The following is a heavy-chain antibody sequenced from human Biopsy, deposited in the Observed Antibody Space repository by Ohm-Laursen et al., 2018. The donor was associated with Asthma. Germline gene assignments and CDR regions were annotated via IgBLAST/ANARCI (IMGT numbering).Heavy chain of an antibody. Sequence: SETLSLTCTVSGGSISSYYWSWIRQPPGKGLEWIGEINHSGSTNYNPSLKSRVTISVDTSKNQFSLKLSSVTAADTAVYYCARVVGGYCSSTSCYGGYYYGMDVWGQGTTVTVSS. CDR1: GGSISSYY. J-gene: IGHJ6*02. CDR2: INHSGST. V-gene: IGHV4-34*01. CDR3: ARVVGGYCSSTSCYGGYYYGMDV. D-gene: IGHD2-2*01.